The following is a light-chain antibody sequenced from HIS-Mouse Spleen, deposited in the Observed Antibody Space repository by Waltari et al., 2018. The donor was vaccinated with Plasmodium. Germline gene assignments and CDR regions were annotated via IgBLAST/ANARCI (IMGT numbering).Light chain of an antibody. CDR3: QQYNNWSFT. Sequence: EIVMTQSQATLSVSPGERATLSCRASQSVSSNLAWYQQNPGQAPRLLIYGASTRATGIPARFSGSCSGTEFTLTISSLQSEDFAVYYCQQYNNWSFTFGPGTKVDIK. J-gene: IGKJ3*01. V-gene: IGKV3-15*01. CDR1: QSVSSN. CDR2: GAS.